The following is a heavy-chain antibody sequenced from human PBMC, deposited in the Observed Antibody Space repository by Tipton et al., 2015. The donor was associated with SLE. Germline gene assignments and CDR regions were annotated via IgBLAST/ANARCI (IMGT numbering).Heavy chain of an antibody. CDR1: GGSISSGSYY. CDR2: IYTSGNT. D-gene: IGHD2-8*01. J-gene: IGHJ3*02. CDR3: ARVPQYGPLIRAFDI. V-gene: IGHV4-61*09. Sequence: TLSLTCTVSGGSISSGSYYWSWIRQPAGKGLEWIGHIYTSGNTNYNPSLKSRVTISVDTSKNQFSLKLSSVTAADTAVYYCARVPQYGPLIRAFDIWGQGTMVTVSS.